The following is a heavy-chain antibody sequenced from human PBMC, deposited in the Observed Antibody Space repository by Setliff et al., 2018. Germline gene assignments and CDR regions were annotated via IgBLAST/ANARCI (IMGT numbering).Heavy chain of an antibody. D-gene: IGHD2-2*01. Sequence: PSETLSLTCAVSGVSVNSLTWWSWVRQTPGKGLEWIGFIYHDGNPKFNPSVNYNPSLKSRITMSIDKSKNQFSLSLRSVTAADTAVYYCTRGGERYHTANWGQGALVTVSS. CDR1: GVSVNSLTW. V-gene: IGHV4-4*02. J-gene: IGHJ4*02. CDR2: IYHDGNPKFNPSV. CDR3: TRGGERYHTAN.